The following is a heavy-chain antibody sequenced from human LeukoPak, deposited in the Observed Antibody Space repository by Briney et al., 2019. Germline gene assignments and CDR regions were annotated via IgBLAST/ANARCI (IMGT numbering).Heavy chain of an antibody. CDR1: GGSISSYY. J-gene: IGHJ3*02. V-gene: IGHV4-4*07. CDR2: IYTSGST. Sequence: SETLSLTCTVSGGSISSYYWSWIRQPAGKGLEWIGRIYTSGSTNYNPSLKSRVTMSVDTSKNQFSLKLSSVTAADTAVYYCARELSIVWGSYRSRDAFDIWGQGTMVTVSS. CDR3: ARELSIVWGSYRSRDAFDI. D-gene: IGHD3-16*02.